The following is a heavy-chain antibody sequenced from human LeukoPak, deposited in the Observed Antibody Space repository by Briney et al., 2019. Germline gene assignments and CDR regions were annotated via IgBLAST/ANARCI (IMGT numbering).Heavy chain of an antibody. CDR3: ARGPNSIIAVAGTEDY. CDR1: GYTFTGYY. V-gene: IGHV1-2*02. D-gene: IGHD6-19*01. J-gene: IGHJ4*02. CDR2: INPNSGGT. Sequence: ASVKVSCKASGYTFTGYYMHWVRQAPGQGLEWMGWINPNSGGTNYAQKFQGRVTMTRDTSISTAYMELSRLRSDDTAVYYCARGPNSIIAVAGTEDYWGQGTLVTVSS.